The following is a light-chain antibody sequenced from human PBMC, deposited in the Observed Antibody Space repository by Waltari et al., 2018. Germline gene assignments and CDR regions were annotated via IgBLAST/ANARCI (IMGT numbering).Light chain of an antibody. CDR1: SSNIGTNT. CDR3: SAWDGSLTGVV. CDR2: LNN. J-gene: IGLJ3*02. Sequence: QSVLTPPPSASGTPGQRVSLSSSGSSSNIGTNTLNWYQQFPGTAPKLLIYLNNQRPSGVPDRFSGSKSGTSASLAISGLQSDDEAHYYCSAWDGSLTGVVFGGGTKLTVL. V-gene: IGLV1-44*01.